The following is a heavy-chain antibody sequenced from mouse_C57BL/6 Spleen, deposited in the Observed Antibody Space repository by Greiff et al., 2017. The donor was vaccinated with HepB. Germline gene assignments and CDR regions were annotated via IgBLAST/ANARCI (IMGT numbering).Heavy chain of an antibody. Sequence: VKLMESGAELVRPGASVKLSCKASGYTFTDYYINWVKQRPGQGLEWIARIYPGSGNTYYNEKFKGKATLTAEKSSSTAYMQLSSLTSEASAVYFCARGYGSSYDYAMDYWGQGTSVTVSS. J-gene: IGHJ4*01. CDR1: GYTFTDYY. CDR2: IYPGSGNT. CDR3: ARGYGSSYDYAMDY. D-gene: IGHD1-1*01. V-gene: IGHV1-76*01.